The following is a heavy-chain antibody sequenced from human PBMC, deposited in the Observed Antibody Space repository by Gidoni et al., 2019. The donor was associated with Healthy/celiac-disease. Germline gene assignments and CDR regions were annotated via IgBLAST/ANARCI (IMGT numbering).Heavy chain of an antibody. J-gene: IGHJ3*02. CDR1: GFTFSSYA. CDR3: ARERDDATEGTNAFDI. V-gene: IGHV3-30*01. D-gene: IGHD1-1*01. Sequence: QVQLVESGGGVVQPGRSLRLSCAASGFTFSSYAMHWVRQAPGTGLELVAVISYDGSNKYYADSGKGRFTISRDHSKNTLYLQMNSLRAEDTAVYYCARERDDATEGTNAFDIWGQGTMVTVSS. CDR2: ISYDGSNK.